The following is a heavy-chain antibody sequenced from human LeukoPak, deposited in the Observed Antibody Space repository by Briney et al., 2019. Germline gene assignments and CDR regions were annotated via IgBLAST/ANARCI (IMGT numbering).Heavy chain of an antibody. J-gene: IGHJ4*02. CDR2: ISASSSI. CDR1: GFTFSNNA. Sequence: PGGSLRLSCAASGFTFSNNAMSWVRQAPGKGLEWVSGISASSSIYYADSVKGRFTISRDNSKNTLYLQVNSLRADDTAVYYCAKGSYYDSSGYYYFDYWGQGTLVTVSS. V-gene: IGHV3-23*01. CDR3: AKGSYYDSSGYYYFDY. D-gene: IGHD3-22*01.